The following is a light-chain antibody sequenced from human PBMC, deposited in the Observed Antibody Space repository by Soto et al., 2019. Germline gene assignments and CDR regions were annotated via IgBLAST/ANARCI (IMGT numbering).Light chain of an antibody. CDR1: SSDVGSYNL. J-gene: IGLJ2*01. CDR2: EGS. Sequence: QSALTQPASVSGSAGLSITISCTGTSSDVGSYNLVSWYQQHPGKAPKLMIYEGSKRPSGVSNRFSGSKSGNTASLTISGLQAEDEAHYYCCSYAGSSIHVVFGGGTQLTVL. CDR3: CSYAGSSIHVV. V-gene: IGLV2-23*01.